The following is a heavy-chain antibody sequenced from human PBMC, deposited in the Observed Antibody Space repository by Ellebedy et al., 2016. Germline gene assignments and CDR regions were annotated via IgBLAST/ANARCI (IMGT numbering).Heavy chain of an antibody. Sequence: GGSLRLSXAASGFTFSSYGMHWVRQAPGKGLEWVAVISYDGSNKYYADSVKGRFTISRDNSKNTLYLQMNSLRAEDTAVYYCAKDGGYFDYWGQGTTVTVSS. J-gene: IGHJ4*03. CDR1: GFTFSSYG. CDR2: ISYDGSNK. CDR3: AKDGGYFDY. D-gene: IGHD3-10*01. V-gene: IGHV3-30*18.